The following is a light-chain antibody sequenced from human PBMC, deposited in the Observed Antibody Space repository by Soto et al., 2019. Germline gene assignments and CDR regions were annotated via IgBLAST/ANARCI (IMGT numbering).Light chain of an antibody. CDR2: GVT. CDR3: SSYTTTSALGVV. CDR1: SSDVGSYDY. V-gene: IGLV2-14*01. Sequence: ALTQPASVSGSPGQSITISCAGTSSDVGSYDYVCWYQQHPGKAPKLMIYGVTNRPSGVSSRFSGSKSGNTASLTISGLQAEDEADYYCSSYTTTSALGVVFGGGTKLTVL. J-gene: IGLJ2*01.